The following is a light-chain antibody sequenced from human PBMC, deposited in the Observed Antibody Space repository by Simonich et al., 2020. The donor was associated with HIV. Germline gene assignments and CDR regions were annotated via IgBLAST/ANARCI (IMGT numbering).Light chain of an antibody. V-gene: IGLV1-40*01. CDR3: QSYDSSLSGWV. J-gene: IGLJ3*02. CDR1: SANIGAGYD. CDR2: RNN. Sequence: QSVLTQPPSVSGAPGQRVTISCTGSSANIGAGYDVHWYQQLPGTAPKLLSYRNNNRPSGVPDRFSGSKSGTSASLAITGLQTEDEADYYCQSYDSSLSGWVFGGGTKLTVL.